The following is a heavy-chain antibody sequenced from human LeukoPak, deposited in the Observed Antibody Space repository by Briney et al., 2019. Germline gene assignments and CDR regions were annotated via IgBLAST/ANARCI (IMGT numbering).Heavy chain of an antibody. CDR1: GFTFSTYA. Sequence: PGGSLRLSCAASGFTFSTYAMTWVRQAPGKGLEWVSLISRGGDVTYYADSVKGRFTISRDSSKSTLYLQMHSLRAEDTAVYYCAARPGEVAVQYDYWGQGTLVTVSS. D-gene: IGHD2-15*01. J-gene: IGHJ4*02. V-gene: IGHV3-23*01. CDR3: AARPGEVAVQYDY. CDR2: ISRGGDVT.